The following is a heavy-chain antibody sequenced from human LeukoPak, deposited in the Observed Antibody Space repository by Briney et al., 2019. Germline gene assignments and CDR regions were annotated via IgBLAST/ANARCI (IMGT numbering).Heavy chain of an antibody. CDR3: ARERGYYYDSSGPNEYYYYMDV. J-gene: IGHJ6*03. CDR2: ISSSSSTI. Sequence: GGSLRLSCAASGFTFSSYSMNWVRQAPGKGLEWVSYISSSSSTIYYADSVKGRFTISRDNAKNSLYLQMNSLRAEDTAVYYCARERGYYYDSSGPNEYYYYMDVWGKGTTVTVSS. CDR1: GFTFSSYS. V-gene: IGHV3-48*01. D-gene: IGHD3-22*01.